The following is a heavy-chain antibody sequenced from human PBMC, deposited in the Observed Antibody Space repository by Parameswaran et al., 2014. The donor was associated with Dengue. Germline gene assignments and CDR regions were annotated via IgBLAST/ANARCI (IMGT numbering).Heavy chain of an antibody. D-gene: IGHD3-9*01. Sequence: WVRQAPGQGLEWMGWINPKSGGTNYAQKFQGRVTMTRDTFISTAYMELSRLRSDDTAVYYCATTPYDLLTGYLLHYYLDVWGRGTTVTVSS. CDR2: INPKSGGT. J-gene: IGHJ6*03. V-gene: IGHV1-2*02. CDR3: ATTPYDLLTGYLLHYYLDV.